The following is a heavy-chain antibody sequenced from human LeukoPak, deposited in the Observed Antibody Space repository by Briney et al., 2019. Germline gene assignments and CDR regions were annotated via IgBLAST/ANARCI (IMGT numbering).Heavy chain of an antibody. Sequence: SETLSLTCTVSGGSISSYYWRWIRQPPGKGLEWIGYIYYRGRANYNPSLTSRVTISVDTSKNQFSLKLSSVTAADTAVYYCARVDGGWFDPGGQGTLVTVSS. J-gene: IGHJ5*02. V-gene: IGHV4-59*08. CDR3: ARVDGGWFDP. CDR1: GGSISSYY. D-gene: IGHD3-16*01. CDR2: IYYRGRA.